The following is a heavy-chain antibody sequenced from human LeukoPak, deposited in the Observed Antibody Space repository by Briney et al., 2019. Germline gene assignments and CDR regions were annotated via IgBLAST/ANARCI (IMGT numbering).Heavy chain of an antibody. CDR3: ARDWGSGSYSQY. D-gene: IGHD3-10*01. CDR2: ISSSSSYI. CDR1: GFTFSSYS. J-gene: IGHJ4*02. V-gene: IGHV3-21*01. Sequence: GGSLRLSCAASGFTFSSYSMNWVRQAPGKGLEWVSSISSSSSYIYYADSVKGRFTISRDNAKNSLYLQMNSLRAEDTAVYYCARDWGSGSYSQYWGQGTLVTVSS.